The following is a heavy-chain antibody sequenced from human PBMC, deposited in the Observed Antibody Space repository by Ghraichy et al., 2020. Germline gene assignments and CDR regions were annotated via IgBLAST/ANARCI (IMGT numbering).Heavy chain of an antibody. V-gene: IGHV3-30*18. CDR2: ISYDGSNK. CDR3: AKDPPVAGNVEF. D-gene: IGHD6-19*01. J-gene: IGHJ4*02. Sequence: KRLEWVAVISYDGSNKYYADSVKGRFTISRDDSKNTLYLQMNSLRAEDTALYYCAKDPPVAGNVEFWGQGTLV.